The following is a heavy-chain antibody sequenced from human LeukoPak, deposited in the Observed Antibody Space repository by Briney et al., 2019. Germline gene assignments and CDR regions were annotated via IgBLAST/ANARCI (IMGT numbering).Heavy chain of an antibody. J-gene: IGHJ4*02. D-gene: IGHD1-1*01. CDR3: ARDATTTGDFDY. CDR2: MSDSGNT. Sequence: PSQTLSLTCTVSGGAITSGGNYWSWIRQHPGKGLEWIGYMSDSGNTYYNPSLKSRVTISVDTSKNQFSLKLRSLTAADTAIYFCARDATTTGDFDYWGRGTLVTVSS. V-gene: IGHV4-31*03. CDR1: GGAITSGGNY.